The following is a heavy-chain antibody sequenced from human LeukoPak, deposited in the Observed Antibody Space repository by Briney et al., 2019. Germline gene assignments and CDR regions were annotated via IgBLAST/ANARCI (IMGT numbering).Heavy chain of an antibody. CDR1: GGSIGSHY. V-gene: IGHV4-4*07. Sequence: PSETLSLTCTVSGGSIGSHYWSWIRQPAGKGLEWIGHISTSGSAKYNPSLKSRVTMSVDTSANQFSLKLSSLTAADTAVYYCARNSSGSGRIGYWGQGTLVTVSS. D-gene: IGHD3-10*01. CDR2: ISTSGSA. CDR3: ARNSSGSGRIGY. J-gene: IGHJ4*02.